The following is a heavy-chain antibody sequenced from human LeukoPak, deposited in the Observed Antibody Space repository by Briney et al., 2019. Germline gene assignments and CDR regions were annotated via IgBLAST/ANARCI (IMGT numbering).Heavy chain of an antibody. V-gene: IGHV4-39*01. D-gene: IGHD3-3*01. CDR1: GGPISSSSYY. CDR3: ARIYDFWSGSRGYYYGMDV. Sequence: PSETLSLTCTVSGGPISSSSYYWGWIRQPPGKGLEWIGSIYSSGSTYYNPSLKSRVTISVDTSKSQFSLKLSSVTAADTAVYYCARIYDFWSGSRGYYYGMDVWGQGTTVTVSS. J-gene: IGHJ6*02. CDR2: IYSSGST.